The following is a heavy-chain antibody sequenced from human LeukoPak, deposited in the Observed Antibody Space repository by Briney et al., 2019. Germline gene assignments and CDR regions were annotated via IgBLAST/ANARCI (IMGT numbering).Heavy chain of an antibody. J-gene: IGHJ4*02. Sequence: GGSLRLSCEASGFTFSTFAMIWVRQPPGKGLEWVSSIFPSGGEIHYADSVRGRFTISRDNSKSTLSLQMNSLRAEDTAIYYCATYRQVLLPFESWGQGTPVTVSS. D-gene: IGHD2-8*02. V-gene: IGHV3-23*01. CDR1: GFTFSTFA. CDR2: IFPSGGEI. CDR3: ATYRQVLLPFES.